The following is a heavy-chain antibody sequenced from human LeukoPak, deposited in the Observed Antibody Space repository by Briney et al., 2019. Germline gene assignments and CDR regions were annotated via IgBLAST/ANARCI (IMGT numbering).Heavy chain of an antibody. CDR1: GYTFSRHG. D-gene: IGHD3-22*01. Sequence: ASVKVSCKTSGYTFSRHGITWVRQAPGQGLEWMGWVSGYNGNTNYAQSVQGRVTMTTDTSTNTACMELRSLRSDDTAVYYCAKDIHPGLDSGASCCFDYWGQGTPVTVSS. CDR3: AKDIHPGLDSGASCCFDY. V-gene: IGHV1-18*01. CDR2: VSGYNGNT. J-gene: IGHJ4*02.